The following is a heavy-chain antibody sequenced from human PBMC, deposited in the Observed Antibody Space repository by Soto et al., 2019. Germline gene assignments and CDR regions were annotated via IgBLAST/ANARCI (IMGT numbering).Heavy chain of an antibody. CDR1: GDSIYINSDV. V-gene: IGHV4-39*01. J-gene: IGHJ5*02. CDR2: IYYSGTT. Sequence: PSWTMSLTCTVSGDSIYINSDVWAWINQPPGKGLEWIGSIYYSGTTYYNPSLKSRVTISVDRSKNQFSLKLTSVTAADAALYYCARDFFDRSDYTTNWFDPWGQGTLVSGSS. CDR3: ARDFFDRSDYTTNWFDP. D-gene: IGHD3-22*01.